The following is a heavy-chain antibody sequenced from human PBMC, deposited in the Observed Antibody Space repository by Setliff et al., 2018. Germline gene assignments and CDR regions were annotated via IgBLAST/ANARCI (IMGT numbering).Heavy chain of an antibody. Sequence: GESLKISCTASGYTFSNYWIGWVRQMPGKGLEWMGIIYPGDSDTRYSPSFQGQVTISADKSISTAYLQWSSLKASDTAMYYCARYDSSGYHYYYGMDVWGQGTTVT. V-gene: IGHV5-51*01. D-gene: IGHD3-22*01. CDR2: IYPGDSDT. CDR1: GYTFSNYW. CDR3: ARYDSSGYHYYYGMDV. J-gene: IGHJ6*02.